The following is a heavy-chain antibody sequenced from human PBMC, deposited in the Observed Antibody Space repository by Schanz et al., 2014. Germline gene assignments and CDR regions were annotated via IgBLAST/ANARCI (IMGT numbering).Heavy chain of an antibody. Sequence: VHLLESGGGLVEPGGSLRLSCAASGFTFSSHWMHWVRQDPGKGLVWVARINSVGSNTDYADSVTGRFTISRDNAKNTLSLQMNTLRAEDTAVYFCAWPALWFGDNCFDPWGQGTLVTVSS. D-gene: IGHD3-10*01. CDR1: GFTFSSHW. CDR3: AWPALWFGDNCFDP. CDR2: INSVGSNT. J-gene: IGHJ5*02. V-gene: IGHV3-74*02.